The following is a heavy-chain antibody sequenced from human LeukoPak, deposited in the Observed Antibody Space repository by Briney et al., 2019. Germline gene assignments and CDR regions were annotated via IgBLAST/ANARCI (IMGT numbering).Heavy chain of an antibody. CDR2: INHSGST. V-gene: IGHV4-34*01. CDR3: ARDGYSYGYPFDY. Sequence: PSETLSLTCAVYGGSFSGYYWSWIRQPPGKGLEWIGEINHSGSTNYNPSLKSRVTISVDTSKNQFSLKLSSVTAADTAVYYCARDGYSYGYPFDYWGQGTLVTVSP. CDR1: GGSFSGYY. D-gene: IGHD5-18*01. J-gene: IGHJ4*02.